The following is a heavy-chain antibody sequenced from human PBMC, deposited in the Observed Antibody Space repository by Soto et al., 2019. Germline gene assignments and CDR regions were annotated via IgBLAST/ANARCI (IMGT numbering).Heavy chain of an antibody. J-gene: IGHJ6*01. V-gene: IGHV3-21*01. CDR1: VFTFSGYA. CDR3: ARGGKGIQTYYGMEV. Sequence: VGSLRLSCESSVFTFSGYAMNCVRLSPGKGLEWVSSISSTSTYIYYADSMKGRFTIFRDNAKNSLSLQMNSLRVEDTAVYYCARGGKGIQTYYGMEVWGQGTTVSVSS. CDR2: ISSTSTYI.